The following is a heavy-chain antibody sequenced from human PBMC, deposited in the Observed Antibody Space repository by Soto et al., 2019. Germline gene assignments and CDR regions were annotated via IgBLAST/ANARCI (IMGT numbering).Heavy chain of an antibody. Sequence: ASVKVSCKASGYTFSDFAIHWVRQAPGQSLEWMGWINAGYGNTKSSQKFQDRVTIARDTSASTAYMELFSLTSEDTAMYYCARDGGRYSAESFHHWGQGTLVTVSS. CDR2: INAGYGNT. CDR3: ARDGGRYSAESFHH. J-gene: IGHJ1*01. CDR1: GYTFSDFA. V-gene: IGHV1-3*01. D-gene: IGHD6-19*01.